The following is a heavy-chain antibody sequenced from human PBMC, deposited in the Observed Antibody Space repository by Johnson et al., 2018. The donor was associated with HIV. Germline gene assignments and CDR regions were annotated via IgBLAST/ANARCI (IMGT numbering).Heavy chain of an antibody. V-gene: IGHV3-7*01. D-gene: IGHD2-2*01. CDR2: INQDGPEK. CDR1: EFTFNSYW. Sequence: VQLVESGGGLVQPGGSLRLSCAGSEFTFNSYWMSWVRQAPGEGLEWVANINQDGPEKYYAASMRGRFTISRDNTKNSLYLEMNSRRAEDTAVYYCARGIQPDAFDIWGQGTMVTVSS. CDR3: ARGIQPDAFDI. J-gene: IGHJ3*02.